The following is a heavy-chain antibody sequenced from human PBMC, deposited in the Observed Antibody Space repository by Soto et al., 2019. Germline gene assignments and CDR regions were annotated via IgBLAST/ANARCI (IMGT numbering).Heavy chain of an antibody. J-gene: IGHJ4*02. D-gene: IGHD3-10*01. CDR1: GFTFSSYG. CDR2: ISYDGSNK. Sequence: QVQLVESGGGVVQPGRSLRLSCAASGFTFSSYGMHWVRQAPGKGLEWVAVISYDGSNKYYADSVKGRFTISRDNSKNTLYLQMNSLRAEDTAVYYCAKDIGPGETSPFDYWGQGTLVTVSS. CDR3: AKDIGPGETSPFDY. V-gene: IGHV3-30*18.